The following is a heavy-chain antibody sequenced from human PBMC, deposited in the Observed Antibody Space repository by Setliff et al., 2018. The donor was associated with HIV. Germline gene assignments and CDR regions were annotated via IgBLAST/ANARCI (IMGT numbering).Heavy chain of an antibody. Sequence: PGGSLRLSCAASGFTFSSYAMSWVRQAPGKGLEWVSAIRGSGGSTYYADSVKGRFTISRDNSKNTLYLQMNSLRAEDTAVYYCARVNYYGSSGLEIAFDIWGQGTMVTVSS. V-gene: IGHV3-23*01. CDR2: IRGSGGST. CDR1: GFTFSSYA. D-gene: IGHD3-22*01. CDR3: ARVNYYGSSGLEIAFDI. J-gene: IGHJ3*02.